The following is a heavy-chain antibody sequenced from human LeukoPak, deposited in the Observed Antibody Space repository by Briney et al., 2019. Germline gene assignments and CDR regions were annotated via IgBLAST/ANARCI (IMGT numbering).Heavy chain of an antibody. V-gene: IGHV1-2*02. CDR3: ARGPLYCSGGSCYSRWFDP. Sequence: GASVKVSCKASGYTFTDAYIHWVRQAPGQGLEWMGWINPDSGGTNYAQKFQGRVTMTRDTSISTAYMELSRLRSDDTAVYYCARGPLYCSGGSCYSRWFDPWGQGTLVTVSS. J-gene: IGHJ5*02. CDR2: INPDSGGT. CDR1: GYTFTDAY. D-gene: IGHD2-15*01.